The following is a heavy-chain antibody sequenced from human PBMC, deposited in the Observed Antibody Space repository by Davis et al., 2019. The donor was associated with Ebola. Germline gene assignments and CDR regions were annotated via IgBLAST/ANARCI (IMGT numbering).Heavy chain of an antibody. Sequence: SETLSLTCTVSGDSISSYYWTCIRQPPGKGLEWIGYIYYRGSTKYNPSLKSRVTVSTDTSKNQFSLKVTSVTAADTAVYYCARTFSYPGAMDVWGQGTTVTVSS. CDR3: ARTFSYPGAMDV. D-gene: IGHD2-21*01. CDR2: IYYRGST. CDR1: GDSISSYY. V-gene: IGHV4-59*01. J-gene: IGHJ6*02.